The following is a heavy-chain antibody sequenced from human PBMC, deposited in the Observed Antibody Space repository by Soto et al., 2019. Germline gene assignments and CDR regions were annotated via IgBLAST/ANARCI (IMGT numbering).Heavy chain of an antibody. CDR3: ARGEDEFFYYGLDV. CDR1: GGSITSSY. D-gene: IGHD3-10*01. J-gene: IGHJ6*04. Sequence: PSETLSLTCTVSGGSITSSYWSWIRRPPGKGLEWIAYIYDTGISGYTPSTSYNPSLKSRVTMSVDTPKSQFSLKLPSVTAADTAVYFSARGEDEFFYYGLDVWGEVLTVTVCS. V-gene: IGHV4-59*01. CDR2: IYDTGISGYTPST.